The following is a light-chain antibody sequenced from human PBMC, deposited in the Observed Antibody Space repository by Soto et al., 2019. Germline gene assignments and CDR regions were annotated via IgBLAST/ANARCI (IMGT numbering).Light chain of an antibody. CDR1: QRISTY. CDR3: QQTYSSRMYT. CDR2: AAS. J-gene: IGKJ2*01. Sequence: DIQMTQSPSSLSAFVGDRVTITCRASQRISTYLNWYQQKAGMAPKLLIYAASSLQSGVPSRFSGSGSGTDFTLTISSLQPKDFATYYCQQTYSSRMYTFGQGTRLEIK. V-gene: IGKV1-39*01.